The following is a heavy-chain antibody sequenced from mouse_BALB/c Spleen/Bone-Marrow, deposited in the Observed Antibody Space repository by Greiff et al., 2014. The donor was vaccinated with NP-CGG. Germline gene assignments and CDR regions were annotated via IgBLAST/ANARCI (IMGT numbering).Heavy chain of an antibody. CDR2: IDPANGNT. J-gene: IGHJ4*01. CDR1: GFNIKDTY. V-gene: IGHV14-3*02. D-gene: IGHD2-3*01. CDR3: ARGLLQYYYAMDY. Sequence: VQLKESGAELEKPGASVKLSCTASGFNIKDTYMHWVKQRPEQGLEWIGRIDPANGNTKYDPKFQGKATITADTSSNTAYLQLSSLTSEDTAVYYCARGLLQYYYAMDYWGQGTSVTVSS.